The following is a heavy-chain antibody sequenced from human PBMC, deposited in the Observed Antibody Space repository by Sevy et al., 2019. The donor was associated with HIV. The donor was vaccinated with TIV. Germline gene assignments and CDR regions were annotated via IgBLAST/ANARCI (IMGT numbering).Heavy chain of an antibody. CDR3: ARGGGNGWYYFDY. CDR2: IIPILGTV. V-gene: IGHV1-69*13. Sequence: ASVKVSCKASGGTFSSYGISWVRQAPGQGLESMGGIIPILGTVNYAQKFQGRVTITADESTKTAYMELRSLRSEDTAVYYCARGGGNGWYYFDYWVQKTLVTVSS. D-gene: IGHD6-19*01. CDR1: GGTFSSYG. J-gene: IGHJ4*02.